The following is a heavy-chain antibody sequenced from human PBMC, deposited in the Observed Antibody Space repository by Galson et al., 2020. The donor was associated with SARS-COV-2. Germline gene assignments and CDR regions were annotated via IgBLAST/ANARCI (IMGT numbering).Heavy chain of an antibody. Sequence: GESLKISCAASGFTFGDRNMHWVRQAPGKGLEWISLISWDGSATRYADSVKGRFTISRDNSKNSLFLQMNSLRNEDSARYYCAKDMSGSIDYWGQGTLVTVSS. CDR1: GFTFGDRN. J-gene: IGHJ4*02. CDR2: ISWDGSAT. CDR3: AKDMSGSIDY. D-gene: IGHD3-3*01. V-gene: IGHV3-43*01.